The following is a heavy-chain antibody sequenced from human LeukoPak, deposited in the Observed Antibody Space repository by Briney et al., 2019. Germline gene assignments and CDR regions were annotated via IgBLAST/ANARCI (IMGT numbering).Heavy chain of an antibody. CDR3: ARTPYYMDV. CDR1: SGSIFSNNW. J-gene: IGHJ6*03. D-gene: IGHD2-15*01. Sequence: EASETLSLTCAVSSGSIFSNNWWSWVRQPPGKGLEWIGQIFHSGSTSYSPSLKSRVTISVDKSKNQFSLKLTSVTAADTAVYYCARTPYYMDVWGKGTTVTISS. V-gene: IGHV4-4*02. CDR2: IFHSGST.